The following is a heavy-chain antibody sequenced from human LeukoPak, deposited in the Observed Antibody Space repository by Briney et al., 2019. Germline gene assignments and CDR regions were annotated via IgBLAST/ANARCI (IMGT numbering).Heavy chain of an antibody. CDR3: AKDLLITMVRGVIIRPSEPVFDY. J-gene: IGHJ4*02. CDR1: GFTFSNYG. CDR2: ISYDGSNK. V-gene: IGHV3-30*18. D-gene: IGHD3-10*01. Sequence: GGTLRLSCAASGFTFSNYGMSWVRQAPGKGLEWVAVISYDGSNKYYADSVKGRFTISRDNSKNTLYLQMNSLRAEDTAVYYCAKDLLITMVRGVIIRPSEPVFDYWGQGTLVTVSS.